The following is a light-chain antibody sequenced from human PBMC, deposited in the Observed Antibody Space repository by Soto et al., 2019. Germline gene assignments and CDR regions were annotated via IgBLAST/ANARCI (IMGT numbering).Light chain of an antibody. CDR3: QQYGSSPET. CDR2: GAS. CDR1: QSVSSSY. J-gene: IGKJ1*01. Sequence: PGTLSLSPGERATLSCRASQSVSSSYLAWYQQKPGQAPRLLIYGASSRATGIPDRFSGSGSGTDFTLTISRLEPEDFAVYYCQQYGSSPETFGQGTKVDIK. V-gene: IGKV3-20*01.